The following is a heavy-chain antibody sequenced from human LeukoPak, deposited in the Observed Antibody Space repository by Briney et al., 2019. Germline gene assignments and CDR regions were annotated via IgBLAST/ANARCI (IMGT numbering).Heavy chain of an antibody. Sequence: GESLKISCMGSGYSFPNYWIGWVRQVPGKGLEWMGIIHPGDSHTRYSPSFRGRVTMSADTSIDTAYLQWNNLKVSDTAIYYCASGVRTTMRVSDIWGQGTMVTVSS. J-gene: IGHJ3*02. CDR3: ASGVRTTMRVSDI. CDR1: GYSFPNYW. V-gene: IGHV5-51*01. CDR2: IHPGDSHT. D-gene: IGHD2-8*01.